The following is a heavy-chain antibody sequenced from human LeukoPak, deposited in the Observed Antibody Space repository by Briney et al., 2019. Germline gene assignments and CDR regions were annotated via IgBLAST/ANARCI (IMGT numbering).Heavy chain of an antibody. J-gene: IGHJ4*02. CDR1: GFTFSNYA. CDR2: ISSDGGST. V-gene: IGHV3-64*02. CDR3: ARSNNIVGATYFVY. D-gene: IGHD1-26*01. Sequence: PGGSLSLTCAASGFTFSNYAMHWVRQAPGKGLEYISSISSDGGSTYYADSVKGRFTISRDNSKNTLYLQMGRLRAEDMAVYYCARSNNIVGATYFVYLVRRTLATVSS.